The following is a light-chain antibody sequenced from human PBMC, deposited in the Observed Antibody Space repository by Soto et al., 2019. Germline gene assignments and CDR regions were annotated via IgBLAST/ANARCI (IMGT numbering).Light chain of an antibody. CDR3: QQSYSTPRT. V-gene: IGKV1-39*01. J-gene: IGKJ1*01. CDR2: AAS. CDR1: QSISSY. Sequence: DIQMTQSPSSLSASVGDRVTITCRASQSISSYLNWYQQKPGKAPKLLIYAASSLQSGVPSRFSGSGSGTDFPLTISSLQPEDFATYYCQQSYSTPRTFGQGNKGDIK.